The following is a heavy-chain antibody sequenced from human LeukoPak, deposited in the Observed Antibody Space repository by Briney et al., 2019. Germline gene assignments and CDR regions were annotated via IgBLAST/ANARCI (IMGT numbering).Heavy chain of an antibody. Sequence: GESLKISCKGSGYSFTSYWIGWVRQMPGKGLEWMGIIYPGDSDTRYSPSFQGQVTISADKSISTAYLQWSSLKASDTAIYYCARHTSLGVENIDHWGQGTLVTVST. CDR2: IYPGDSDT. CDR1: GYSFTSYW. CDR3: ARHTSLGVENIDH. D-gene: IGHD3-3*01. J-gene: IGHJ4*02. V-gene: IGHV5-51*01.